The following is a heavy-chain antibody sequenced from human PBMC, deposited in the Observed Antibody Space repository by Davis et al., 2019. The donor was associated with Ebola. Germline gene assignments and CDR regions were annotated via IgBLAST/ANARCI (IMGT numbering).Heavy chain of an antibody. CDR2: INYSGST. CDR1: GGSFSGYY. J-gene: IGHJ6*02. V-gene: IGHV4-34*01. D-gene: IGHD3-10*01. Sequence: MPGGSLRLSCAVYGGSFSGYYWTWIRQPPGKGLEWIGEINYSGSTNYNPFLKSRVTISVDTSKNQFSLKLSSVTAADTAVYYCARGGGFGGYGMDVWGQGTTVTVSS. CDR3: ARGGGFGGYGMDV.